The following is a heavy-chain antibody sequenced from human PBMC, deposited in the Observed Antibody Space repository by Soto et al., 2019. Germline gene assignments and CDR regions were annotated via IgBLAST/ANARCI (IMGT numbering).Heavy chain of an antibody. V-gene: IGHV4-34*01. CDR2: INHSGST. CDR3: ARRQYGSNSLWGWFDP. Sequence: QVQLQQWGAGLLKPSETLSLTCAVYGGSFSGYYWSWIRQPPGKGLEWIGEINHSGSTNYNPSLKSRGTKSVDTSKNQFSLKLSSVTAADTAVYYCARRQYGSNSLWGWFDPWGQGTLVTVSS. J-gene: IGHJ5*02. CDR1: GGSFSGYY. D-gene: IGHD3-10*01.